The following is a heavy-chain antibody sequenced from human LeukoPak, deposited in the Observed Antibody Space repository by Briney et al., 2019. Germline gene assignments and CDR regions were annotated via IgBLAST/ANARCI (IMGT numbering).Heavy chain of an antibody. CDR3: ARGRPDYYGSGSYRFPYYFDY. CDR1: GGSFSGYY. D-gene: IGHD3-10*01. J-gene: IGHJ4*02. CDR2: INHSGST. V-gene: IGHV4-34*01. Sequence: SETLSLTCAVYGGSFSGYYWSWIRQPPGKGLEWMGEINHSGSTNYNPSLKSLVTISVDTSKNRFSLKLSSVTAADTAVYYCARGRPDYYGSGSYRFPYYFDYWGQGTLVTVSS.